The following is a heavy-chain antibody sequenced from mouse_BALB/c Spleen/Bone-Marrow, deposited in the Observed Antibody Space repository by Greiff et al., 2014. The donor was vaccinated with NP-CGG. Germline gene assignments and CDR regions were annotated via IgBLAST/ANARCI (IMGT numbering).Heavy chain of an antibody. V-gene: IGHV2-2*02. CDR3: ARRGYAWFAY. CDR2: LWSGGST. J-gene: IGHJ3*01. Sequence: QVQLKESGPGLVQPSQSLSITCTVSGFSLTSYGVHWVRQSPGKGLEWLGVLWSGGSTDYNAAFISRLSISKDNSKSQVFFKMNSMQANDTAIYYCARRGYAWFAYWGQGTLVTVSA. D-gene: IGHD2-2*01. CDR1: GFSLTSYG.